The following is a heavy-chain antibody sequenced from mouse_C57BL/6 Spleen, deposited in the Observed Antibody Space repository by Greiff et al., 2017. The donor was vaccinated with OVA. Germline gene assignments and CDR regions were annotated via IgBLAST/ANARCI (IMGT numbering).Heavy chain of an antibody. Sequence: QVQLQQSGAELVKPGASVKMSCKASGYTFTTYPIEWMKQNHGKSLEWIGNFHPYNDDTKYNEKFKGQATLTVDKSSSPVYLELTRVSSEDTAVYYCARMGSYDPFADWGQGTLVTVSA. CDR1: GYTFTTYP. D-gene: IGHD2-3*01. V-gene: IGHV1-47*01. CDR3: ARMGSYDPFAD. J-gene: IGHJ3*01. CDR2: FHPYNDDT.